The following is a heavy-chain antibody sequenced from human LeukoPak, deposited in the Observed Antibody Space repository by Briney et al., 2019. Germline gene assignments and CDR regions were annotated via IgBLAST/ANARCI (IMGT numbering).Heavy chain of an antibody. V-gene: IGHV3-7*02. D-gene: IGHD3-16*02. CDR3: ARHRTASDY. CDR2: INQDGSEK. CDR1: GFIFSSYW. Sequence: GGSLRLSCAASGFIFSSYWLSWVRQAPGKGLEWVANINQDGSEKYYVDSVKGRFTISRDNAKNSLYLQMNSLRAEDTAMYYCARHRTASDYWGQGTLVTVSS. J-gene: IGHJ4*02.